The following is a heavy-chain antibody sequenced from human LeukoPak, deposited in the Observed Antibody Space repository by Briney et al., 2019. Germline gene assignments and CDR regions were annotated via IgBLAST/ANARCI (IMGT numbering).Heavy chain of an antibody. CDR2: IKQDGSEK. CDR3: ASENMVRGAKTPDY. D-gene: IGHD3-10*01. CDR1: GFTFSSYW. Sequence: PGGSLRLSCAASGFTFSSYWMSWVRQAPGKGLEWVANIKQDGSEKYYVDSVKGRFTISRDNAKNSLYLQMNSLRAEDTAVYYCASENMVRGAKTPDYWGQGTLVTVSS. V-gene: IGHV3-7*01. J-gene: IGHJ4*02.